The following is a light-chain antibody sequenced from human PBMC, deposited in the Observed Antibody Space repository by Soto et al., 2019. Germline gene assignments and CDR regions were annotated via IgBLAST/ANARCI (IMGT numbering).Light chain of an antibody. CDR3: QQYNDWLT. J-gene: IGKJ4*01. CDR2: KAS. V-gene: IGKV1-5*03. Sequence: DIQMTQSPSTLSGSVGDRVTITCRASQTISSWLAWYQQKPGKAPKLLIYKASTLKSGVPSRFSGGGSGTEFTLTISSLQSEDFAVYYCQQYNDWLTFGGGTKVDIK. CDR1: QTISSW.